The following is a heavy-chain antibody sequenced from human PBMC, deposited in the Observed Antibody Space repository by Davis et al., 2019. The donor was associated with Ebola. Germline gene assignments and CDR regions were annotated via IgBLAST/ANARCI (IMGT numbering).Heavy chain of an antibody. J-gene: IGHJ3*02. V-gene: IGHV1-46*01. CDR2: INPITGGT. D-gene: IGHD3-22*01. Sequence: ASVMVSCKASGYRFTSYYMHWLRQAPGQGLEWMGTINPITGGTSYAQNFQVRVNMTRDTSTSTVYMELSSLRSEDTAVYYCAREGGRYYDSSGYVFDTWGQGTMVKVSS. CDR1: GYRFTSYY. CDR3: AREGGRYYDSSGYVFDT.